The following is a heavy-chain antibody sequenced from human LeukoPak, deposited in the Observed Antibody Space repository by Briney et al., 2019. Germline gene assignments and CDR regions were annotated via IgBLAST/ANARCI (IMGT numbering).Heavy chain of an antibody. CDR1: GGSISSSNYY. CDR3: ARATWPLCYFDY. Sequence: PSETLSLTCTVSGGSISSSNYYWGWIRQPPGKGLEWIGSIYYSGSTYYNPSLKSRVTISVDTSKNQFSLRLSSVTAADTAVYYCARATWPLCYFDYWGQGTLVTVSS. CDR2: IYYSGST. D-gene: IGHD5-12*01. V-gene: IGHV4-39*07. J-gene: IGHJ4*02.